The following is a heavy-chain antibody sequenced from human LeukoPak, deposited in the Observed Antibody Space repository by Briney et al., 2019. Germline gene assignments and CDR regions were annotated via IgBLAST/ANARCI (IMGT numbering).Heavy chain of an antibody. CDR1: GGSISSYY. V-gene: IGHV4-59*01. Sequence: PSETLSLTCTVSGGSISSYYWSWIRQPPGKGLEWIGYIYFSGSTNYNPSLKSRVTISRDTSKNQFSLKLSSVTAADTAVYYCARVYYSNSYDYWYFDLWGRGTLVTVSS. CDR3: ARVYYSNSYDYWYFDL. CDR2: IYFSGST. D-gene: IGHD6-13*01. J-gene: IGHJ2*01.